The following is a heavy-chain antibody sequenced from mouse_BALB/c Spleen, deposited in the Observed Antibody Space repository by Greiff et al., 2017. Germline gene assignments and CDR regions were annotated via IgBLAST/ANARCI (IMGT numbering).Heavy chain of an antibody. CDR2: ISSGGSYT. CDR3: ARQYGSSYGYFDV. D-gene: IGHD1-1*01. CDR1: GFTFSSYA. J-gene: IGHJ1*01. Sequence: EVQVVESGGGLVKPGGSLKLSCAASGFTFSSYAMSWVRQTPEKRLEWVATISSGGSYTYYPDSVKGRFTISRDNAKNTLYLQMSSLRSEDTAMYYCARQYGSSYGYFDVWGAGTTVTVSS. V-gene: IGHV5-9-3*01.